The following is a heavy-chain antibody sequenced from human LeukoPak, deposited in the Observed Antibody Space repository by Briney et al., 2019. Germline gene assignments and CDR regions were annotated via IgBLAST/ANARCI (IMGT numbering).Heavy chain of an antibody. Sequence: GASVKVSCKXSGYTFTSHDINWVRQATGQGLEWMGRMNPNSGNTGYAQKFQGRVTMTRNTPISTAYMELSSLRSEDTAVYYCARTGLDCTNGVCYPLLHFDYWGQGTLVTVSS. CDR3: ARTGLDCTNGVCYPLLHFDY. CDR2: MNPNSGNT. CDR1: GYTFTSHD. V-gene: IGHV1-8*01. J-gene: IGHJ4*02. D-gene: IGHD2-8*01.